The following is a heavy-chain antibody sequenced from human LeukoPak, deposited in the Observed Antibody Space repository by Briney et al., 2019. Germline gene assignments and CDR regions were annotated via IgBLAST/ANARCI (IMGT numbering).Heavy chain of an antibody. D-gene: IGHD5-12*01. Sequence: SETLSLTCTVSGGSISSYYWSWIRQPPGKGLEWIGYIYHSGSTYYNPSLKSRVTISVDRSKNQFSLKLSSVTAADTAVYYCASTDIVATIGAFDIWGQGTMVTVSS. J-gene: IGHJ3*02. CDR3: ASTDIVATIGAFDI. CDR2: IYHSGST. V-gene: IGHV4-59*12. CDR1: GGSISSYY.